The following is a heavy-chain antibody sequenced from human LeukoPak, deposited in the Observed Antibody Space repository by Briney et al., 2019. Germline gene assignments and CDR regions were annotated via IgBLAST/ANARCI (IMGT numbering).Heavy chain of an antibody. Sequence: SETLSLTCAVYGGSFSGYYWSWIRQPPGKGPEWIGEINHSGSTNYNPSLKSRVTISVDTSKNQFSLKLSSVTAADTAVYYCAITGYSSSYDYWGQGTLVTVSS. CDR3: AITGYSSSYDY. CDR2: INHSGST. J-gene: IGHJ4*02. CDR1: GGSFSGYY. V-gene: IGHV4-34*01. D-gene: IGHD6-13*01.